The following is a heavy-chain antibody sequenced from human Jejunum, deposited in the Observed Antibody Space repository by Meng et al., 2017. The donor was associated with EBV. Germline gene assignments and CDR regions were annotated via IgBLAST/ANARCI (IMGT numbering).Heavy chain of an antibody. CDR2: IFHAGNT. J-gene: IGHJ4*02. V-gene: IGHV4-4*02. D-gene: IGHD3-16*01. CDR1: SDAIISTDTW. Sequence: QSQLQEAGPGLVKPSGRLSLTCGVSSDAIISTDTWLSWVRQPPGKGLEWIGEIFHAGNTNYNPSLKSQVTMSVDTSKNQFSLNLSSVTAADSAVYYCARGSHYTWDVWGQGTLVTVSS. CDR3: ARGSHYTWDV.